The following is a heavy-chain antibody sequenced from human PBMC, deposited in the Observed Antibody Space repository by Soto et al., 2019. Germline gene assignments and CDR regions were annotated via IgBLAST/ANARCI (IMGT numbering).Heavy chain of an antibody. D-gene: IGHD5-18*01. V-gene: IGHV1-46*01. Sequence: QVQLVQSGAEVKKPGASVRDSCKASGYTFTHYYIHWVRQAPGQGLEWMGIINPNGGITTYAQKFRAGFSMTRDTSTSTVCLELSSLRSEDSAVYYCATSVNSAMAFDYCGQGTMVTVSS. CDR1: GYTFTHYY. CDR2: INPNGGIT. CDR3: ATSVNSAMAFDY. J-gene: IGHJ4*02.